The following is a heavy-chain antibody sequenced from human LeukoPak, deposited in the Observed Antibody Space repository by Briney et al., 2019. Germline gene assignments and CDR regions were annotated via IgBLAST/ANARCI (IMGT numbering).Heavy chain of an antibody. J-gene: IGHJ4*02. D-gene: IGHD3-3*01. CDR1: GFTFSSYS. Sequence: GGSLRLSCAASGFTFSSYSMNWVRQAPGKGLEWVSYISSSSSTIYYADSVKGRFTISRDNAKNSLYLQMNSLRAEDTAVYYCARDPSYDFWSGYVSYWGQGTMVTVSS. CDR2: ISSSSSTI. CDR3: ARDPSYDFWSGYVSY. V-gene: IGHV3-48*01.